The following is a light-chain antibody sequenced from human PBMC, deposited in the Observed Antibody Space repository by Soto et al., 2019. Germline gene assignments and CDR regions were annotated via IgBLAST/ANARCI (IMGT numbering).Light chain of an antibody. V-gene: IGKV3-20*01. J-gene: IGKJ4*01. Sequence: EIVLTQSPGTLSLSPGERATLSCRASQSISSSYLAWYQQQPGQAPRLLIYGASNRDTGIPVRFSGSGSGTDFTLTITRLEPEDFAVYYCQQYGSYPLTFGGGTKVEIK. CDR2: GAS. CDR3: QQYGSYPLT. CDR1: QSISSSY.